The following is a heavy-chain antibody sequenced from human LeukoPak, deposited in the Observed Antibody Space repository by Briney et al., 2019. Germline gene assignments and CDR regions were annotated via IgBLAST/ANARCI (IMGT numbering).Heavy chain of an antibody. V-gene: IGHV4-61*05. CDR3: ARDRGRLPIAAADY. CDR2: IYNSGSA. J-gene: IGHJ4*02. CDR1: GVSISSSDYY. Sequence: SETLSLTCTVSGVSISSSDYYWGWIRQPPGKGLEWIGYIYNSGSANYNPSLKSRVTISVDTSKNQFSLKLGSVTAADTAVYYCARDRGRLPIAAADYWGQGTLVTVSS. D-gene: IGHD6-13*01.